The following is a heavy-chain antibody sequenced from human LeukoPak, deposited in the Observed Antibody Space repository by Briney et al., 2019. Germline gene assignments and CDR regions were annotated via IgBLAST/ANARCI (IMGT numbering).Heavy chain of an antibody. CDR3: ARVIDGYDFVTAY. CDR2: IYHSGST. CDR1: GASISSSNW. D-gene: IGHD5-24*01. Sequence: PSEPLSLPCAVSGASISSSNWWSWVRQPPGKGLEWIGEIYHSGSTNYNPSLKSRVTISVDKSNNQFSLKLSSVTAADTAMYYCARVIDGYDFVTAYWGQGTLVTVSS. V-gene: IGHV4-4*02. J-gene: IGHJ4*02.